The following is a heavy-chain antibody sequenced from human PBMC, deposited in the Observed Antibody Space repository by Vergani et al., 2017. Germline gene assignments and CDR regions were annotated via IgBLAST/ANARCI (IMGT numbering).Heavy chain of an antibody. CDR3: ACYTSAFDI. CDR1: GGPVSRASYY. CDR2: IYYSGRT. J-gene: IGHJ3*02. V-gene: IGHV4-61*10. Sequence: QVQLQESGPGLVKPSETLSLTCTVPGGPVSRASYYWSWIRQPAGKGLEWIGYIYYSGRTNYNPSLKSRVTTSVDTSKNQFSLKMRSVTPADTAVYYCACYTSAFDIWGQGTMVTVSS. D-gene: IGHD2-2*02.